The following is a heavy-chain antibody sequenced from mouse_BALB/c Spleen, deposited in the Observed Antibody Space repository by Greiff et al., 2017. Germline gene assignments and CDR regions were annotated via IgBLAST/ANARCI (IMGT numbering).Heavy chain of an antibody. D-gene: IGHD2-4*01. CDR3: CYDYERGYYFDY. Sequence: EVQLQQSGTVLARPGASVKMSCKASGYSFTSYWMHWVKQRPGQGLEWIGAIYPGNSDTSYNQKFKGKAKLTAVTSASTAYMELSSLTNEDSAVYYCCYDYERGYYFDYWGQGTTLTVSS. J-gene: IGHJ2*01. CDR2: IYPGNSDT. V-gene: IGHV1-5*01. CDR1: GYSFTSYW.